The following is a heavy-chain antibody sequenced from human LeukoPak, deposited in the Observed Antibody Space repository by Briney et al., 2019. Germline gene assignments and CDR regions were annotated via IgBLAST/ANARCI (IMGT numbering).Heavy chain of an antibody. V-gene: IGHV4-59*01. CDR3: ARARIAVAGIRYYYYGMDV. D-gene: IGHD6-19*01. CDR1: GGSISSYY. Sequence: KASETLSLTCTVSGGSISSYYWSWIRQPPGKGLEWIGYIYYSGSTNYNPSLKSRVTISVDTSKNQFSLKLSSVTAADTAVYYCARARIAVAGIRYYYYGMDVWGQGTTVTVSS. CDR2: IYYSGST. J-gene: IGHJ6*02.